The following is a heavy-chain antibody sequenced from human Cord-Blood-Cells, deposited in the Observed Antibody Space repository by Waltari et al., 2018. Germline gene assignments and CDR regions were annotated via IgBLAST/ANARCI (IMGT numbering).Heavy chain of an antibody. Sequence: QVQLVQSGAEVKKPGSSVKVSCKASGGTFSSYAISWVRQAPGQGLEWMGRIIPILGIANYAQKFQGRVTITADKSTSTAYMELSSLRSEDTAVYYCARTNWNYNYYYYYMDVWGKGTTVTDSS. CDR2: IIPILGIA. V-gene: IGHV1-69*09. J-gene: IGHJ6*03. D-gene: IGHD1-7*01. CDR3: ARTNWNYNYYYYYMDV. CDR1: GGTFSSYA.